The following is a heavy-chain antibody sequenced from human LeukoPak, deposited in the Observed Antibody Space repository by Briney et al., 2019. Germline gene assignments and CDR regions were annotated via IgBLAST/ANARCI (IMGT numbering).Heavy chain of an antibody. CDR3: ARAGYYGSGTLDPWFDP. V-gene: IGHV1-18*01. J-gene: IGHJ5*02. CDR1: GYTFTSYG. CDR2: ISAYNGNT. Sequence: GASVKVSCKASGYTFTSYGISWVRQAPGQGLEWTGWISAYNGNTNYAQKLQGRVTMTTDTSTSTAYMELRSLRSDDTAVYYCARAGYYGSGTLDPWFDPWGQGTLVTVSS. D-gene: IGHD3-10*01.